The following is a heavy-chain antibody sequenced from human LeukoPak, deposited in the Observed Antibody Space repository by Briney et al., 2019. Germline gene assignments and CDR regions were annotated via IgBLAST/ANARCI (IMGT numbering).Heavy chain of an antibody. CDR2: INPNSGGT. CDR3: ARDKKEVVVVPAATILYYYYSMDV. D-gene: IGHD2-2*01. J-gene: IGHJ6*03. Sequence: ASVKVSCKASGYTFTGYYMHWVRQAPGQGLEWMGWINPNSGGTNYAQKFQGRVTMTRDTSISTAYMELSRLRSDDTAVYYCARDKKEVVVVPAATILYYYYSMDVWGKGTTVTVSS. V-gene: IGHV1-2*02. CDR1: GYTFTGYY.